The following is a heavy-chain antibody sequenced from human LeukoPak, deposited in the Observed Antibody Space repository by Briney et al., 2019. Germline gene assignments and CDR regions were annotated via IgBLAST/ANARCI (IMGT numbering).Heavy chain of an antibody. CDR2: IRYDGSNK. D-gene: IGHD3-22*01. CDR3: AKVIDIMMVVVTPLDY. Sequence: HPGGSLRLSCAASGFTFSSYGMHWVRQAPGKGLEWVAFIRYDGSNKYYADSVKGRFTISRDNSKNTLYLQMNTLRPEDTAVYYCAKVIDIMMVVVTPLDYWGQGTLVTVSP. CDR1: GFTFSSYG. J-gene: IGHJ4*02. V-gene: IGHV3-30*02.